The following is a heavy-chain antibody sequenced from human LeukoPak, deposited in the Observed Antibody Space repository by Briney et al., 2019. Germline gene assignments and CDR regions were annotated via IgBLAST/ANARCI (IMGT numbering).Heavy chain of an antibody. CDR2: IKQDGGER. CDR1: GFTFRSYW. J-gene: IGHJ6*02. CDR3: TRGGITGTTGGMDV. D-gene: IGHD1-20*01. Sequence: GGSLRLSCAASGFTFRSYWMSWVRQAPGRGLEWVANIKQDGGERYYVDSVKGRFTISRDNAKNSLYLQMNSLRAEDTAVYYCTRGGITGTTGGMDVWGQGTTVTVSS. V-gene: IGHV3-7*02.